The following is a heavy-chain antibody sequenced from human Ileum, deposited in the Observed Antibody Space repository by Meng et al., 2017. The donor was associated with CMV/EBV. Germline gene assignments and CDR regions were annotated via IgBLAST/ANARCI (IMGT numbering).Heavy chain of an antibody. CDR1: GFTFDDDG. D-gene: IGHD5-12*01. Sequence: GGSLRLSCAASGFTFDDDGMSWVRQAPGKGLEWVSGINWNGGSTGYADSVKGRFTISRDNAKNSLYLQMNSLRAEDTALYYCATVSGYDFTAVYWGQGTLVTVSS. CDR2: INWNGGST. V-gene: IGHV3-20*04. CDR3: ATVSGYDFTAVY. J-gene: IGHJ4*02.